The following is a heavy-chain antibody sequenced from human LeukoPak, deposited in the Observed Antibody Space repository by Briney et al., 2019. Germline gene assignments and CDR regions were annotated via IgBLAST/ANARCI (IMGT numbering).Heavy chain of an antibody. D-gene: IGHD1-14*01. CDR1: GFTFSSYG. J-gene: IGHJ5*02. Sequence: GGSLRLSCAASGFTFSSYGMHWVRQAPGKGLEWVAFIRYDGSNKYYADSVKGRFTISRDNSKNTLYLQMNSLRAEDTAVYYCAKDTTPPKAGYDPWGQGTLVTVSS. CDR3: AKDTTPPKAGYDP. V-gene: IGHV3-30*02. CDR2: IRYDGSNK.